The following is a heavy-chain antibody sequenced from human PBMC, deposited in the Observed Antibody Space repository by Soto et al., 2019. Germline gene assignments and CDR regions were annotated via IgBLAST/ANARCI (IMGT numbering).Heavy chain of an antibody. J-gene: IGHJ6*02. CDR3: ATQPYCSSTSCYIDYYYGMDV. D-gene: IGHD2-2*02. V-gene: IGHV5-10-1*01. Sequence: GESLKICCKGSGYSFTSYWISWVRQMPGKGLEWMGRIEPSDSYTNYSPSIQGHATTSADKSISTAYLQWSSLKASDTAMYYCATQPYCSSTSCYIDYYYGMDVWGQGTTVTVSS. CDR1: GYSFTSYW. CDR2: IEPSDSYT.